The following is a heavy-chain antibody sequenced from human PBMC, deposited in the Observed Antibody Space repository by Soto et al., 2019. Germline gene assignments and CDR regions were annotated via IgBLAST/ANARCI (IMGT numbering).Heavy chain of an antibody. Sequence: SETLSLTCTVSGGSISHFYWSWIRQSPGKGLEWLGYIYDSGSTSYNPSLRSRVTMSVDTSKTQFSLHLSSVTAADTAVYFCAASYYATLTGHFAFDIWGHGTMVTVSS. J-gene: IGHJ3*02. V-gene: IGHV4-59*01. CDR2: IYDSGST. CDR3: AASYYATLTGHFAFDI. CDR1: GGSISHFY. D-gene: IGHD3-9*01.